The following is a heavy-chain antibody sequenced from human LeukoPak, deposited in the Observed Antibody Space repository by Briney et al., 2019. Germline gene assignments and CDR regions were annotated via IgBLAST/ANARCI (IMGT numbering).Heavy chain of an antibody. CDR3: ARKNYDFLSGGPKHFDY. V-gene: IGHV3-23*01. CDR2: ISGSGDST. J-gene: IGHJ4*02. CDR1: GFTFSSYA. D-gene: IGHD3-3*01. Sequence: PGGSLRLSCAASGFTFSSYAMSWVRQAPGKGLEWVSAISGSGDSTFYADSVKGRFTISRDNSKNTLYLQMNSLRAEDTAVYYCARKNYDFLSGGPKHFDYWGQGTLVTVSS.